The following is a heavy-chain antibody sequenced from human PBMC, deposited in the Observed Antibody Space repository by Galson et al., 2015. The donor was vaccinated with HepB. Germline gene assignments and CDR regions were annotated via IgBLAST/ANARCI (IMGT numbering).Heavy chain of an antibody. V-gene: IGHV1-2*02. CDR1: GYTFSDYY. D-gene: IGHD6-25*01. J-gene: IGHJ5*02. CDR2: INPNIGGT. Sequence: SVKVSCKASGYTFSDYYIYWVRQAPGQGLEWMGWINPNIGGTNCAQNFQDRVTMTSDTSISTAYMELSSLRFDDTAVYYCARDSSGWNVKNWFDPWGQGSLVIVSS. CDR3: ARDSSGWNVKNWFDP.